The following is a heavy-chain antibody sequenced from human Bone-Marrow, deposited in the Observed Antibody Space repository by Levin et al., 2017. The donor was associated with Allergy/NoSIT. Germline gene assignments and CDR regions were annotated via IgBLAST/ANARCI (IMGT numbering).Heavy chain of an antibody. V-gene: IGHV1-24*01. CDR3: ATISGSDYQDDY. CDR1: GYTLTELS. J-gene: IGHJ4*02. CDR2: FDPEDGET. Sequence: ASVKVSCKVSGYTLTELSMHWVRQAPGKGLEWMGGFDPEDGETIYAQKFQGRVTMTEDTSTDTAYMELSSLRSEDTAVYYCATISGSDYQDDYWGQGTLVTVSS. D-gene: IGHD1-26*01.